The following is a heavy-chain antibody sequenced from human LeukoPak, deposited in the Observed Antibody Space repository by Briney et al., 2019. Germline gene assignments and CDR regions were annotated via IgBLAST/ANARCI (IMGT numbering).Heavy chain of an antibody. CDR1: GFTFRGYG. J-gene: IGHJ4*02. Sequence: GRSLRLSCAAAGFTFRGYGMYWVRQAPGKGLEWVAVISSDGSNEYYADSVKGRFTISRDNAKKSLYLHMNSLIAEDMAVYYCARKKERYSGSYYDYWGQGTLVTVSS. D-gene: IGHD1-26*01. V-gene: IGHV3-30*03. CDR2: ISSDGSNE. CDR3: ARKKERYSGSYYDY.